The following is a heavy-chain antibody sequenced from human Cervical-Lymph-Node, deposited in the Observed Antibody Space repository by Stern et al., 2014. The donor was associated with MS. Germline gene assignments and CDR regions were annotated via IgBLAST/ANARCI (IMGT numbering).Heavy chain of an antibody. CDR1: GGSISSDNYY. Sequence: VQLVESGPGLVKPSQTLSLTCTVSGGSISSDNYYWTWIRQHPGKGLAWIGHIYSSGATYYNPSLKSRVSITVDTSQYLFSLSLSSVTAADTAVYYCARDHFTTSLDVWGHGTTVTVS. V-gene: IGHV4-31*03. J-gene: IGHJ6*02. D-gene: IGHD2-2*01. CDR3: ARDHFTTSLDV. CDR2: IYSSGAT.